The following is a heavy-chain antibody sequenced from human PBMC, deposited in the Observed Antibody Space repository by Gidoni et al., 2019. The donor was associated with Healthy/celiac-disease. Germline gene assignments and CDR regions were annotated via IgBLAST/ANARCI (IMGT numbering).Heavy chain of an antibody. Sequence: EVQLVESGGGLVQPGGSPRLSCAASGFTFSSYSMNWVRQAPGKGLEWVSYISSSSSTIYYADSVKGRFTISRDNAKNSLYLQMNSLRDEDTAVYYCAREGIVVVPAAIPFDYWGQGTLVTVSS. CDR1: GFTFSSYS. J-gene: IGHJ4*02. V-gene: IGHV3-48*02. D-gene: IGHD2-2*01. CDR2: ISSSSSTI. CDR3: AREGIVVVPAAIPFDY.